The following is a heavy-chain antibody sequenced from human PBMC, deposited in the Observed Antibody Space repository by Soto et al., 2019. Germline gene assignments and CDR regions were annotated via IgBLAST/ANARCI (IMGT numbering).Heavy chain of an antibody. V-gene: IGHV3-20*01. J-gene: IGHJ5*02. CDR1: GFTFDDYG. D-gene: IGHD2-15*01. Sequence: GGSLRLSCAASGFTFDDYGMSWVRQAPGKGLEWVSGINWNGGSTGYADSVKGRFTISRDNAKNSLYLQMNSLRAEDTALYHCARSQGYCSGGSCYSYFDPRGQGTLVTVSS. CDR2: INWNGGST. CDR3: ARSQGYCSGGSCYSYFDP.